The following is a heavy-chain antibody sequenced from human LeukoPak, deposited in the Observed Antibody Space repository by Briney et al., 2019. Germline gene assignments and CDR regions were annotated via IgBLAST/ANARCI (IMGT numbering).Heavy chain of an antibody. V-gene: IGHV3-23*01. J-gene: IGHJ4*02. Sequence: PGGSLRLSCAASGFTFSSYAMYWVRHAPGKGLEWVSTISGSGVSTYYADSVKGRFTVSRDNSKNTLYLQMNSLRAEDTAVYYCARQSLRWSDFDYWGQGTLVTVSS. CDR3: ARQSLRWSDFDY. CDR1: GFTFSSYA. D-gene: IGHD4-23*01. CDR2: ISGSGVST.